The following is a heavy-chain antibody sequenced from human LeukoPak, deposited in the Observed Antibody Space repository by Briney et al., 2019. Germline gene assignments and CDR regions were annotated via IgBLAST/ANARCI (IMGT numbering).Heavy chain of an antibody. V-gene: IGHV3-11*04. CDR1: GFTLSDYY. CDR2: ISSSGSTI. Sequence: GGSLRLSCAASGFTLSDYYMSWIRQAPGKGLEWVSYISSSGSTIYYADSVKGRFTISRDNAKNSLYLQMNSLRAEDTAVYYCARDTRGSWNAFDIWGQGTMVTVSS. D-gene: IGHD1-1*01. J-gene: IGHJ3*02. CDR3: ARDTRGSWNAFDI.